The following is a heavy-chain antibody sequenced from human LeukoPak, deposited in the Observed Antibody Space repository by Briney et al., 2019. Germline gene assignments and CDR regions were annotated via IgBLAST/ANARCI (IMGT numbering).Heavy chain of an antibody. D-gene: IGHD4-17*01. CDR2: ISGSGGST. V-gene: IGHV3-23*01. CDR1: GFTFSSYA. J-gene: IGHJ4*02. CDR3: ASLTTVTTYYFDY. Sequence: PGGSLRLSCAASGFTFSSYAMSWVRQAPGKGLEWVSAISGSGGSTYYADSVKGRFTISRDNSKNTLYLQMNSLRAEDTAVYYCASLTTVTTYYFDYWGQGTLVTVSS.